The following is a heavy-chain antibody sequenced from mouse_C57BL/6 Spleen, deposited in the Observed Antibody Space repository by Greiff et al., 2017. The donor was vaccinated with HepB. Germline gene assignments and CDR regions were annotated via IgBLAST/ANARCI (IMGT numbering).Heavy chain of an antibody. D-gene: IGHD1-1*01. Sequence: QVTLKESGPGILQSSQTLSLTCSFSGFSLSTSGMGVSWIRQPSGKGLEWLAHIYWDDDKRYNPSLKSRLTISKDTSRNQVFLKITSVDTADTATYYCARRANGSWYFDVWGTGTTVTVSS. CDR2: IYWDDDK. V-gene: IGHV8-12*01. CDR3: ARRANGSWYFDV. CDR1: GFSLSTSGMG. J-gene: IGHJ1*03.